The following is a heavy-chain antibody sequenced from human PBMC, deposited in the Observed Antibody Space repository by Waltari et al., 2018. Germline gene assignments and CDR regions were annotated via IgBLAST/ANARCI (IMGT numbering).Heavy chain of an antibody. J-gene: IGHJ4*02. D-gene: IGHD6-13*01. Sequence: QVQLQESGPGLVKPSETLSLTCTVSGYSISSGYYWGWIRQPPGKGLEWIGSIYYSGSTYYNPSLKSRVTISVDTSKNQFSLKLSSVTAADTAVYYCARLGPAAGTGFDYWGQGTLVTVSS. V-gene: IGHV4-38-2*02. CDR1: GYSISSGYY. CDR2: IYYSGST. CDR3: ARLGPAAGTGFDY.